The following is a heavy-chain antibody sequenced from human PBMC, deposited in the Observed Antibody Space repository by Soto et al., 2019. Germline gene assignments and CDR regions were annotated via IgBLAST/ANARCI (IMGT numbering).Heavy chain of an antibody. CDR1: GDTFTNFG. CDR2: IATYNSNR. V-gene: IGHV1-18*01. CDR3: ARVVRGVVNWFDP. Sequence: HLVQSGPEVKKPGASVSVSCKTSGDTFTNFGLSWVRQAPAQGLEWMGWIATYNSNRNYAQKFQGRLTLTTDTATSTAYMELKSLGYDDTAVYYCARVVRGVVNWFDPRGEGTLVTVSS. J-gene: IGHJ5*02. D-gene: IGHD3-10*01.